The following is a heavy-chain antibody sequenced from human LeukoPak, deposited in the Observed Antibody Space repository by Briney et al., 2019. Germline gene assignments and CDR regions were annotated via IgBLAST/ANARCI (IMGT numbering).Heavy chain of an antibody. CDR3: AKGGLEVVVAAYYFDY. Sequence: GGSLRLSCAASGFTFDDYTVHWVRQAPGKGLEWVSLISWDGGSTYYADSLKGRFTISRDNSKNSLYLQMNSLRTEDTALYYCAKGGLEVVVAAYYFDYWGQGTLVTVSS. CDR2: ISWDGGST. V-gene: IGHV3-43*01. CDR1: GFTFDDYT. D-gene: IGHD2-15*01. J-gene: IGHJ4*02.